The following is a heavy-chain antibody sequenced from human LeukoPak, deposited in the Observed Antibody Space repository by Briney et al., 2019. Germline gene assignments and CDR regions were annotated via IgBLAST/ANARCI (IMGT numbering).Heavy chain of an antibody. J-gene: IGHJ6*02. Sequence: PGGSLRLSCEASGFTFNIFSMNWVRQAPGKGLEWLSYIGGNTGIIWYADSVKGRFTISRDNAKNSLYLQMNSLGVEDTAVYYCATPLRYFDWSLDHYYGMDVWGQGTTVTVSS. CDR3: ATPLRYFDWSLDHYYGMDV. D-gene: IGHD3-9*01. CDR2: IGGNTGII. CDR1: GFTFNIFS. V-gene: IGHV3-48*01.